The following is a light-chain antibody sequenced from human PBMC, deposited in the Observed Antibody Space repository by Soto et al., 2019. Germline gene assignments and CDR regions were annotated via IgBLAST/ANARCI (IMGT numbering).Light chain of an antibody. CDR2: AAS. J-gene: IGKJ3*01. CDR3: QQLNS. V-gene: IGKV1-9*01. CDR1: QGISSY. Sequence: DIQLTQSPSFLSASVGDRVTITCRASQGISSYLAWYQQKPGKAPKLLIYAASTLQSGVPSRFSGSGSGTEFTLTISSLKPEDFATYYCQQLNSFGPGTKVEIK.